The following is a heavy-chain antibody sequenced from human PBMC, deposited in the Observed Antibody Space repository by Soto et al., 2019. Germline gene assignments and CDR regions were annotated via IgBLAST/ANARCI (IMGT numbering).Heavy chain of an antibody. D-gene: IGHD6-19*01. Sequence: SETLSLTCTVAGGSMTRSGYYWGWIRQPPGNELQYIGSVYNNGQTYYNPSLTSPVTISIDTSKNQFSLSLRSVTAADTAVYYCARHVNLPLAGTGFDSWGRGTLVTVSS. V-gene: IGHV4-39*01. CDR2: VYNNGQT. CDR3: ARHVNLPLAGTGFDS. CDR1: GGSMTRSGYY. J-gene: IGHJ4*02.